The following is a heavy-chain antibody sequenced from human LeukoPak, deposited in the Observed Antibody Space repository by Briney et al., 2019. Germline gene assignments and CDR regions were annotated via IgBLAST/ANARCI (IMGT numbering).Heavy chain of an antibody. J-gene: IGHJ6*02. V-gene: IGHV3-74*01. CDR2: INSDGSST. CDR1: GFTFSSYW. Sequence: GVSLRLSCAASGFTFSSYWMSWVRQAPGKGLVWVSRINSDGSSTSYADSVKGRFIVSRDNAKNTLYLQMNSLRAEDTAVYYCATDFYGMDVWGQGTTVTVSS. CDR3: ATDFYGMDV.